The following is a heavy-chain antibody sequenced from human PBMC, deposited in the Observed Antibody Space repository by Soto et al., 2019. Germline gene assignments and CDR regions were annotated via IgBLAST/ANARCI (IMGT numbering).Heavy chain of an antibody. CDR1: WFTVSSNY. V-gene: IGHV3-53*01. D-gene: IGHD5-18*01. CDR3: ATKRRGIQLWPYLNFDY. Sequence: PVGSLRLSCAASWFTVSSNYMSWVRQAPGKGLEWVSVIYSGGSTYYADSVKGRFTISRDNSKNTLYLQMNSLRAEDTAVYYCATKRRGIQLWPYLNFDYWGQGTLVTVSS. J-gene: IGHJ4*02. CDR2: IYSGGST.